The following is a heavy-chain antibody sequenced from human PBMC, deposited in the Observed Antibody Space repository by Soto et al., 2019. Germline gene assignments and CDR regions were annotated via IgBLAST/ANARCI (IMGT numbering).Heavy chain of an antibody. V-gene: IGHV4-59*01. CDR3: ARGTYYYDSSGYYNWFDP. CDR1: GGSISSYY. J-gene: IGHJ5*02. D-gene: IGHD3-22*01. Sequence: PSETLSLTCTVSGGSISSYYWSWIRQPPGKGLEWIGYIYYSGSTNYNPSLKSRVTISVDTSKNQFSLKLSPVTAADTAVYYCARGTYYYDSSGYYNWFDPWGQGTLVTVSS. CDR2: IYYSGST.